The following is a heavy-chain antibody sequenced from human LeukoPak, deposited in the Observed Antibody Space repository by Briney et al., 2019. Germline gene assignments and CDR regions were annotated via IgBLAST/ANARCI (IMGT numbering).Heavy chain of an antibody. CDR2: IHTSGST. CDR1: GFSVSGNY. J-gene: IGHJ4*02. CDR3: ARGYCSGGSCSKFDY. V-gene: IGHV3-53*01. Sequence: PGGSLRLSCAASGFSVSGNYMSWVRQAPGKGLEWVSFIHTSGSTFYADSVKGRFTISGDNSKNTLYLQMNSLRAEDTAVYYCARGYCSGGSCSKFDYWGQGTLVTVSS. D-gene: IGHD2-15*01.